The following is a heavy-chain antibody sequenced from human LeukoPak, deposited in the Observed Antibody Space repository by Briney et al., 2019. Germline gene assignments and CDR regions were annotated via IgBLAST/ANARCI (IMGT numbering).Heavy chain of an antibody. CDR1: GFTFSSYR. CDR3: AKEFGQQLVGLFDP. J-gene: IGHJ5*02. Sequence: GGSLRLSCAASGFTFSSYRMHWVRQAPGKGLVWVSRINSDGGSTHYADSVKGRFTISRDNAKNTLYLQMNSLRAEDAAVYYCAKEFGQQLVGLFDPWGQGTLVTVFS. V-gene: IGHV3-74*01. CDR2: INSDGGST. D-gene: IGHD6-13*01.